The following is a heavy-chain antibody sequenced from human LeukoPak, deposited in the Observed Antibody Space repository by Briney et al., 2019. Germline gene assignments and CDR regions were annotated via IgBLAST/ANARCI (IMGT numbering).Heavy chain of an antibody. CDR2: IYYSGST. D-gene: IGHD4/OR15-4a*01. CDR3: ARNSAALWSYYYYYGMDV. CDR1: GGSISSGGYY. Sequence: KASETLSLTCTVSGGSISSGGYYWSWIRQHPGQGLEWIGYIYYSGSTYYNPSLKSRVTISVDTSKNQFSLKLSSVTAADTAVYYCARNSAALWSYYYYYGMDVWGQGTTVTVSS. V-gene: IGHV4-31*03. J-gene: IGHJ6*02.